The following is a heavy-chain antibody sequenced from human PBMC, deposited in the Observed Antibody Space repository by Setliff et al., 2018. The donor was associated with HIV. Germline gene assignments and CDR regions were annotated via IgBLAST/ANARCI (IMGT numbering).Heavy chain of an antibody. V-gene: IGHV4-61*09. D-gene: IGHD1-26*01. J-gene: IGHJ4*02. CDR3: ARDRRYSPHYFDY. Sequence: SETLSLTCTVSGASISSGSYYWSWIRQPAGKGLEWIGHIYTSGSTNYSPSLKSRVTISVDTSKKQFPLKLSSVTAADTAVYYCARDRRYSPHYFDYWGQGTLVTV. CDR2: IYTSGST. CDR1: GASISSGSYY.